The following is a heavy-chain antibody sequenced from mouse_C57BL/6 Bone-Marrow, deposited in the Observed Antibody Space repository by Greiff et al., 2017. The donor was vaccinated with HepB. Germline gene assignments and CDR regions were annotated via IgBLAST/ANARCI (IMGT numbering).Heavy chain of an antibody. J-gene: IGHJ2*01. CDR2: IRNKANGYTT. Sequence: EVMLVESGGGLVQPGGSLSLSCAASGFTFTDYYMSWVRQPPGKALEWLGFIRNKANGYTTEYSASVKGRITISRDNSQSILYLQMNALRAEDSATYYCARYIPQRYSNYFDYWGQGTTLTVSS. CDR3: ARYIPQRYSNYFDY. D-gene: IGHD2-5*01. CDR1: GFTFTDYY. V-gene: IGHV7-3*01.